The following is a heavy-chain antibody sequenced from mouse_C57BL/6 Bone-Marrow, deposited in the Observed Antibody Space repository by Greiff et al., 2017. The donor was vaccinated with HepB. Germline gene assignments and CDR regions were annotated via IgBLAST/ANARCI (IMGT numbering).Heavy chain of an antibody. D-gene: IGHD1-1*01. V-gene: IGHV2-6*01. Sequence: QVQLKESGPGLVAPSQSLSITCTVSGFSLTSYGVDWVRQSPGKGLEWLGVIWGVGSTNYNSALTSRLSISKDNSKSQVFLKMNSLQTDDTAMYYCASCFGRDGAWFAYWGQGTLVTVSA. CDR2: IWGVGST. CDR1: GFSLTSYG. J-gene: IGHJ3*01. CDR3: ASCFGRDGAWFAY.